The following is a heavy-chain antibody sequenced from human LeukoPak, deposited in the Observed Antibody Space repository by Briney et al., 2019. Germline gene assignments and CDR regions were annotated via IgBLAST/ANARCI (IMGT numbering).Heavy chain of an antibody. J-gene: IGHJ4*02. CDR3: ARTLVGTMHFDY. Sequence: GGSLRPSCAASGFTLSSCAMHWVRQAPGKGLEWVAVISFDGNKRYYADSVKGRFTISRDNSKNTLYVQMDSLRTEDTAVYHCARTLVGTMHFDYWGQGTLVTVSS. CDR2: ISFDGNKR. V-gene: IGHV3-30-3*01. D-gene: IGHD1-26*01. CDR1: GFTLSSCA.